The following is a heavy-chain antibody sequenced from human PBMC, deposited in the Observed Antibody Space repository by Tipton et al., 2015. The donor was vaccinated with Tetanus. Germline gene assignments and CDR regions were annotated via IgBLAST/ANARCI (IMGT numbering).Heavy chain of an antibody. CDR1: GGTFSSYA. D-gene: IGHD3-22*01. J-gene: IGHJ3*02. CDR2: IIPIFGTA. CDR3: AHESHYYDSSGYYPLGAFDI. V-gene: IGHV1-69*01. Sequence: QMQLVQSGAEVKKPGSSVKVSCKASGGTFSSYAISWVRQAPGQGLEWMGGIIPIFGTANYAQKFQGRATITADESTSPAYMERSSLRSEDTAGYYWAHESHYYDSSGYYPLGAFDIWGQGTMVTVSS.